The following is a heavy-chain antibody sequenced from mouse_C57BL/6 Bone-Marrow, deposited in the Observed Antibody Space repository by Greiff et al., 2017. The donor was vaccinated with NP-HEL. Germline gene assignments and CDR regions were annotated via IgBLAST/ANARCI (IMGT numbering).Heavy chain of an antibody. CDR1: GFTFSDFY. D-gene: IGHD2-1*01. CDR2: SRNKANDYTT. V-gene: IGHV7-1*01. CDR3: ARDAFYYGNLYAMDY. J-gene: IGHJ4*01. Sequence: EVMLVESGGGLVQSGRSLRLSCATSGFTFSDFYMEWVRQAPGKGLEWIAASRNKANDYTTEYSASVKGRFIVSREPSQIILFLQMNALRAEDTAIYYCARDAFYYGNLYAMDYWGQGTSVTVSS.